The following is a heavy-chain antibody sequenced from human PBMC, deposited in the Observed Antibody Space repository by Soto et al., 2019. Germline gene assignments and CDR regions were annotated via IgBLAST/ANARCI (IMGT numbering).Heavy chain of an antibody. V-gene: IGHV3-23*01. CDR2: ISGSGGST. D-gene: IGHD2-8*02. J-gene: IGHJ5*02. Sequence: GGSLRLSCAASGFTFSSYAMSWVRQAPGKGLEWVSAISGSGGSTYYSDSVEGRFTISRDNSKNTLYLQMNSLRAEDTAVYYCAKPYVARVNYWEGPPINWFDPWGQGTLVTVSS. CDR3: AKPYVARVNYWEGPPINWFDP. CDR1: GFTFSSYA.